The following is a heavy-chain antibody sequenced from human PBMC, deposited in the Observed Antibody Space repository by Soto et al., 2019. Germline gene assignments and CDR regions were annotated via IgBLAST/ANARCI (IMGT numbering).Heavy chain of an antibody. CDR1: GGSISSSNW. J-gene: IGHJ5*02. CDR3: AQSKHGYSSGWYWFDP. V-gene: IGHV4-4*02. CDR2: IYHSGST. D-gene: IGHD6-19*01. Sequence: SETLSLTCAVSGGSISSSNWWSWVRQPPGKGLEWIGEIYHSGSTNYNPSLKSRVTISVDKSKNQFSLKLSSVTAADTAVYYCAQSKHGYSSGWYWFDPWGQGTLVTVSS.